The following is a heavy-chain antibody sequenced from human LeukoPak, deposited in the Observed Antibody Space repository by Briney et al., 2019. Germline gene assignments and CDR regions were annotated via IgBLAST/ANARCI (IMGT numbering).Heavy chain of an antibody. Sequence: ASVKVSCKASGYTFTSYGISWVRQAPGQGLEWMGWISAYNGNTNYAQKLQGRVTMTTDTSTSTAYMELRSLRSDDTAVYYCARRMASPYYYDSSGYYSEWGQGTLVTVSS. CDR3: ARRMASPYYYDSSGYYSE. J-gene: IGHJ4*02. CDR2: ISAYNGNT. CDR1: GYTFTSYG. D-gene: IGHD3-22*01. V-gene: IGHV1-18*01.